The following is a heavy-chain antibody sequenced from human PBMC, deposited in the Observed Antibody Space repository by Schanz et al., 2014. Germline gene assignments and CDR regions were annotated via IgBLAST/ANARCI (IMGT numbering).Heavy chain of an antibody. CDR1: GFSVSTNY. CDR3: ARDEGRDGYNLAFDV. D-gene: IGHD5-12*01. Sequence: VQLVESGGGVVQPGRSLRLSCAVSGFSVSTNYMSWARQAPGKGLEWISSLYINAGSTRYADSVKGRFFISRDSSKNTLFLQMNSLRPEDTALYFCARDEGRDGYNLAFDVWGQGTLVTVSS. J-gene: IGHJ3*01. CDR2: LYINAGST. V-gene: IGHV3-53*01.